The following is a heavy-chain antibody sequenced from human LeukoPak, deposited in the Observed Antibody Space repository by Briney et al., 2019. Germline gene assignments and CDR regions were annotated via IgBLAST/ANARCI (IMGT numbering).Heavy chain of an antibody. Sequence: GESLKISCNGSGYTFKSQWIDLVRQMPGKGLEDMGIIYPSVSDNRYSQSILGQFTTSADKSITTSYLQWSSLKAADTAMYFCAFGASNLDQFDFWGQGTLVTVSS. D-gene: IGHD3-16*01. CDR2: IYPSVSDN. CDR3: AFGASNLDQFDF. J-gene: IGHJ5*01. V-gene: IGHV5-51*06. CDR1: GYTFKSQW.